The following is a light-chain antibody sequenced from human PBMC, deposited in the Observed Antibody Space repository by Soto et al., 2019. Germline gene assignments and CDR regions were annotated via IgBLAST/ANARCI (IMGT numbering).Light chain of an antibody. Sequence: EIVLTQSPGTLSLSPGEGATLSCRASQSVRSSFLAWYQQKPDQAPSPLIYGASSRATGIPDRFSGGGSGTDFTLTITRLEPEDLAVYYCQQYGSSPTFGGGTKVEIK. J-gene: IGKJ4*01. CDR1: QSVRSSF. V-gene: IGKV3-20*01. CDR2: GAS. CDR3: QQYGSSPT.